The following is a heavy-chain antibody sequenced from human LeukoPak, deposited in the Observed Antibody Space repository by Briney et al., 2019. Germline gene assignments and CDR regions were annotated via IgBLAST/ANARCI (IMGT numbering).Heavy chain of an antibody. CDR2: INPSGGST. CDR1: GYTFTSYY. D-gene: IGHD4-23*01. V-gene: IGHV1-46*01. Sequence: ASVKVSCKASGYTFTSYYMHWVRQAPGQGLEWMGIINPSGGSTSYAQKFQGRVTMTRDTSTSTVYMELSSLRSDDTAVYYCARDRVPVTQFDYWGQGTLVTVSS. J-gene: IGHJ4*02. CDR3: ARDRVPVTQFDY.